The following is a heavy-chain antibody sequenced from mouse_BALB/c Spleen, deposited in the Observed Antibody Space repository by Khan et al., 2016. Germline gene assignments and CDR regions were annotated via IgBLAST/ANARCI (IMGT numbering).Heavy chain of an antibody. CDR3: ATVYYDYDDAMDY. D-gene: IGHD2-4*01. CDR2: IDPANGNT. CDR1: GFNIKDTY. J-gene: IGHJ4*01. Sequence: VQLQQSGAELVKPGASVKLSCTASGFNIKDTYMHWVKQRPEQGLEWIGRIDPANGNTKYDPKFQGKATITADTSSNTAYLQLSSLTSEDTAVSYGATVYYDYDDAMDYWGQGTSVTVSS. V-gene: IGHV14-3*02.